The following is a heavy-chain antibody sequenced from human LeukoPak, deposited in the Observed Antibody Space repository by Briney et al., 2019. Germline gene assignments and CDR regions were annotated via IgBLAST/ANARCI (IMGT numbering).Heavy chain of an antibody. CDR1: GGSFSGYY. Sequence: PSETLSLTCAVYGGSFSGYYWSWIRQPPGKGLEWIGEINHSGSTNYNPSLKSRVTISVDTSKNQFSLKLSSVTAADTAVYYCARLEGGILTGCHFDYWGQGTLVTVSS. J-gene: IGHJ4*02. CDR3: ARLEGGILTGCHFDY. D-gene: IGHD3-9*01. V-gene: IGHV4-34*01. CDR2: INHSGST.